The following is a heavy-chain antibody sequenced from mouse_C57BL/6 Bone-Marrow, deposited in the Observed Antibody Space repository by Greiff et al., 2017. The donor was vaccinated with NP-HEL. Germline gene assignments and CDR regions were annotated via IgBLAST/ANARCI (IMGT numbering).Heavy chain of an antibody. CDR2: IHPNSGST. V-gene: IGHV1-64*01. J-gene: IGHJ2*01. CDR3: AREWPFCDY. CDR1: GYTFTSYW. Sequence: QVQLQQPGAELVKPGASVKLSCTASGYTFTSYWMHWVKQRPGQGLEWIGMIHPNSGSTNYNEKFKSKATLTVDKSSSTAYMQLSSLTSEASAVYYCAREWPFCDYWGRGTTLTVSA.